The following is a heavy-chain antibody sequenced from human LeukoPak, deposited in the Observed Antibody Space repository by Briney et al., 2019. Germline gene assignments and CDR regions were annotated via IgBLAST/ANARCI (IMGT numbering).Heavy chain of an antibody. J-gene: IGHJ4*02. D-gene: IGHD5-24*01. Sequence: SETLSLTCAVYGGSFSGYYWSWIRQPPGKGLEWIGEINHSGSTNYNPSLKSRVTISVDTSKNQFSLKLSSVTAADTAVYYCARGLRWLQSYYFDYWGQGTLVTVSS. CDR2: INHSGST. CDR3: ARGLRWLQSYYFDY. V-gene: IGHV4-34*01. CDR1: GGSFSGYY.